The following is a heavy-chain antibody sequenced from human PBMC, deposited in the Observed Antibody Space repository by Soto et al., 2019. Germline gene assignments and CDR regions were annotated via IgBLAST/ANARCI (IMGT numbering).Heavy chain of an antibody. CDR3: AQALVFTGGDGFDI. J-gene: IGHJ3*02. CDR2: VRRSGV. CDR1: GFTFSSCT. Sequence: EVQLLESGGGLVQPGGSLRLSCVTSGFTFSSCTMNWVRQAPGQGLEWVSSVRRSGVYYADSVKGRFTISRDNSRSTLYLQMDSLRAEDTAVYYCAQALVFTGGDGFDIWGQGRLVTVSS. V-gene: IGHV3-23*01. D-gene: IGHD1-1*01.